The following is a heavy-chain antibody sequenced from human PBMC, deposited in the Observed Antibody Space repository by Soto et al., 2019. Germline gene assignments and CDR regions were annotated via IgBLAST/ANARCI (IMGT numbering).Heavy chain of an antibody. D-gene: IGHD2-2*01. CDR1: GFTLSNYA. V-gene: IGHV3-23*01. CDR2: SSGSGGRT. Sequence: GGSLRLSCAASGFTLSNYAMSWVRQAPGKGLEWVSTSSGSGGRTDYADSVKGRFTISRDNSKNTLYLQMNRLRAEDTAVYYCAKSAARYCSSTTCYEGAFHIWGQGTMVTVSS. CDR3: AKSAARYCSSTTCYEGAFHI. J-gene: IGHJ3*02.